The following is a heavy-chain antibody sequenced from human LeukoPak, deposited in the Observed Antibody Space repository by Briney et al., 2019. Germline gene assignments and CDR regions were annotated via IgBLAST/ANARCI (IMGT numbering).Heavy chain of an antibody. V-gene: IGHV1-46*01. CDR1: GYTFTSYY. CDR2: INPSGGST. Sequence: AASVKVSCKASGYTFTSYYMHWVRQAPGQGLEWMGIINPSGGSTSYAQKFQGRVTMTRDMSTSTVYMELSSLRSEDTAVYYCARDPYGDYGLDYWGQGTLVTVSS. J-gene: IGHJ4*02. CDR3: ARDPYGDYGLDY. D-gene: IGHD4-17*01.